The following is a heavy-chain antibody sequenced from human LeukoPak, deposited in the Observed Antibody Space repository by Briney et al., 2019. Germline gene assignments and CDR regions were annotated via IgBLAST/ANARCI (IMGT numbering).Heavy chain of an antibody. CDR2: ISGSGGGT. J-gene: IGHJ4*02. D-gene: IGHD6-19*01. CDR1: GFTFGSYA. Sequence: GGSLRLSCAASGFTFGSYAVSWVRQAPGKGLEWVSGISGSGGGTYYADSVKGRFTISRDNSKNTVYLQMNSLSIEDTAVYHCAKTTTGYSSGRYPGWPVDYWGQGTLVTVSS. CDR3: AKTTTGYSSGRYPGWPVDY. V-gene: IGHV3-23*01.